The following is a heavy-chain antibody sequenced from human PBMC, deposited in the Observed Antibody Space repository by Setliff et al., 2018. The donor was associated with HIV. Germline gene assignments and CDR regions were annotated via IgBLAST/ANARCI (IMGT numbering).Heavy chain of an antibody. CDR1: GFTFSSYW. D-gene: IGHD3-22*01. CDR3: ARLYYYDTRSFDL. V-gene: IGHV3-7*01. CDR2: IKQDGSEK. J-gene: IGHJ3*01. Sequence: GGSLRLSCAASGFTFSSYWMSWVRQAPGKGLEWVANIKQDGSEKYYVDSVKGRFTISRDNAKNSLYLQMNSLRAEDTAVYYCARLYYYDTRSFDLWGQGTMVTVSS.